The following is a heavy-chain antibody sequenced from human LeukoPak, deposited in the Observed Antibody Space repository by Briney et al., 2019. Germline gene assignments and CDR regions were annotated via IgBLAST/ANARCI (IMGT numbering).Heavy chain of an antibody. D-gene: IGHD2-8*01. J-gene: IGHJ3*02. CDR1: GGTFSSYT. CDR2: IIPILGIA. CDR3: ARDWIPTDIVLMVYASSPHAFDI. Sequence: SVKVPCKASGGTFSSYTISWVRQAPGQGLEWMGRIIPILGIANYAQKFQGRVTITADKSTSTAYMELSSLRSEDTAVYYCARDWIPTDIVLMVYASSPHAFDIWGQGTMVTVSS. V-gene: IGHV1-69*04.